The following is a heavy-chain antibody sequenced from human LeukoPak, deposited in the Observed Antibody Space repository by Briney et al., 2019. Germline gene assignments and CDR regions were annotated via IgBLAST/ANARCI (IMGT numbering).Heavy chain of an antibody. Sequence: SDTLLLTGTGSGDYIRSGGYYSRGSRHPPGKELEWSGSIYSSASTRYNPSFQGRVTISVDTSKNTFSLKLRSVTAADTAVYYCATSPQYGGYWGQGTLVTVSS. D-gene: IGHD4-23*01. CDR1: GDYIRSGGYY. CDR3: ATSPQYGGY. J-gene: IGHJ4*02. V-gene: IGHV4-39*01. CDR2: IYSSAST.